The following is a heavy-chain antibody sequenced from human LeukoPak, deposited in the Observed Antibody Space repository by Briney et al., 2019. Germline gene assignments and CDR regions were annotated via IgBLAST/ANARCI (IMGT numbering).Heavy chain of an antibody. CDR3: ATYIPRRVYYFDY. CDR1: GGSFSGYY. CDR2: INHSGST. V-gene: IGHV4-34*01. D-gene: IGHD3-3*01. Sequence: SETLSLTCAVYGGSFSGYYWSWIRQPPGKGLEWIGEINHSGSTNYNPSLKSRVTISVDTSTNQFSLKLSSVTAADTAVYYCATYIPRRVYYFDYWGQGTLVTVSS. J-gene: IGHJ4*02.